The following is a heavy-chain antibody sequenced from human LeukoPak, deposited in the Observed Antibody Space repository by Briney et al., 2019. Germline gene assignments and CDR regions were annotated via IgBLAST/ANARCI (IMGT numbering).Heavy chain of an antibody. V-gene: IGHV1-3*01. D-gene: IGHD6-13*01. CDR1: GGTFSSYA. Sequence: ASVKVSCKASGGTFSSYAISWVRQAPGQGLEWIGWINAGNGNTKYSQKFQGRVTITRDTSASTAYMELSSLRSEDTAVYYCARGPRAAADDYWGQGTLVTVSS. J-gene: IGHJ4*02. CDR2: INAGNGNT. CDR3: ARGPRAAADDY.